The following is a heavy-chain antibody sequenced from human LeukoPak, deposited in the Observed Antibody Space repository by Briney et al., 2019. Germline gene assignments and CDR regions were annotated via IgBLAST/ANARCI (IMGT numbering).Heavy chain of an antibody. CDR2: FDPEDAET. D-gene: IGHD2-2*01. Sequence: ASVKVSCKVSAYTLTELSMHWVRQAPGKGLEWMGGFDPEDAETIYAQKFQGRVTLTEDTSTDTAYMELSSLSSADTAMYYCALNAYCSSNSCWGNYYYYYMDFWGKGTTVTVSS. CDR1: AYTLTELS. J-gene: IGHJ6*03. V-gene: IGHV1-24*01. CDR3: ALNAYCSSNSCWGNYYYYYMDF.